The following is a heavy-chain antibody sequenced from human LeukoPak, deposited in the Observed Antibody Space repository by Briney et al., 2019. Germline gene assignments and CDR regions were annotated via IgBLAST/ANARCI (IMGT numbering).Heavy chain of an antibody. D-gene: IGHD2-21*01. CDR1: GGSISSGDYY. CDR2: ISSNGKTI. Sequence: LSLTCTVSGGSISSGDYYWSWVRQAPGKGLEWISYISSNGKTIYYSDSVKGRFTISRDNAKNSLYLQMNSLRAEDTAVYYCAALWSFDYWGQGTLVSVSS. V-gene: IGHV3-11*04. J-gene: IGHJ4*02. CDR3: AALWSFDY.